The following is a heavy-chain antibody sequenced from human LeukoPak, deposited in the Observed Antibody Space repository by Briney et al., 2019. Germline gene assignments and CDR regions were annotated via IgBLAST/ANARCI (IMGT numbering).Heavy chain of an antibody. D-gene: IGHD4-17*01. J-gene: IGHJ6*02. CDR3: ARMGLRGSDYGDYKHYYYGMDV. CDR2: MNPNSGNT. CDR1: GYTFTSYD. Sequence: ASVKVSCKASGYTFTSYDINWVRQATGQGLEWMGWMNPNSGNTGYAQKFQGRVTITRNTSISTAYMELSSLRSEDTAVYYCARMGLRGSDYGDYKHYYYGMDVWGQGTTVTVSS. V-gene: IGHV1-8*03.